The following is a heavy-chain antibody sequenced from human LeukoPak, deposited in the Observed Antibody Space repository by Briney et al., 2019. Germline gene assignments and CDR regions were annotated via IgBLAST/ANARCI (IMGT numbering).Heavy chain of an antibody. V-gene: IGHV1-2*02. CDR1: GYTFTGYY. CDR3: ARGRAYYDILTGYYPYYFDY. Sequence: ASVKVSCKASGYTFTGYYMHWVRQAPGQGLEWMGWINPNSGGTNYAQKFQGRVTMTRDTSISTAYMELSRLRSDDTAVYYCARGRAYYDILTGYYPYYFDYWGQGTLVTVSS. J-gene: IGHJ4*02. D-gene: IGHD3-9*01. CDR2: INPNSGGT.